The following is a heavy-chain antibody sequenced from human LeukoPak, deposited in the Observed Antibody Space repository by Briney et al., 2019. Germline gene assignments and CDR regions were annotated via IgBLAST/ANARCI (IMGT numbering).Heavy chain of an antibody. D-gene: IGHD3-10*01. Sequence: GGSLRLSCAASEFTFSRYWMSWVRQAPGKGLEWVANIKHDGSEKYYVDSVKGRFTISRDNAKNSLYLQMNSLRVEDTAVYYCARDRMGGIKAFDIWGQGTMVTVSS. CDR1: EFTFSRYW. CDR2: IKHDGSEK. V-gene: IGHV3-7*05. CDR3: ARDRMGGIKAFDI. J-gene: IGHJ3*02.